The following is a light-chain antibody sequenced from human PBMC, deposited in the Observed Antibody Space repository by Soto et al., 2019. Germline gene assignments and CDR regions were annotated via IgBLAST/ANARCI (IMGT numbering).Light chain of an antibody. V-gene: IGLV2-11*01. J-gene: IGLJ1*01. Sequence: QSALTQPRSVSGSPGQSVTISCTGTSSDVGGYKFVSWYQQHPGKAPKLMIYDVSKRSSGVPDRFSGSKSGNTASLTISGLQAEDEADYYCCSYAGFYTSVFGTGTKLTVL. CDR1: SSDVGGYKF. CDR3: CSYAGFYTSV. CDR2: DVS.